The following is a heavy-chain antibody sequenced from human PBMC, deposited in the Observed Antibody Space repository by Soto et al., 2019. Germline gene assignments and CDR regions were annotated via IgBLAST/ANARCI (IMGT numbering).Heavy chain of an antibody. J-gene: IGHJ6*03. CDR2: IYSGGST. V-gene: IGHV3-66*01. D-gene: IGHD3-3*01. CDR1: GFTVSSNY. Sequence: GGSLRLSCAASGFTVSSNYMSWVRQAPGKGLEWVSVIYSGGSTYYADSVKGRFTISRDNSKNTLYLQMNSLRAEDTAVYYCARDPPGDDFWSGYYGTGYMDVWGKGTTDTVSS. CDR3: ARDPPGDDFWSGYYGTGYMDV.